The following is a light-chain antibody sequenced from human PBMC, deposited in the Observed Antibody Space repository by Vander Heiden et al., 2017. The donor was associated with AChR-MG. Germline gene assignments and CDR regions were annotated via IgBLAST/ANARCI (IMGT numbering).Light chain of an antibody. J-gene: IGKJ1*01. CDR1: QSVRNN. Sequence: EVMLTQFPAVQSVSPGERANLSCRASQSVRNNVAWYQQRAGQAPNLLIYGTSTRATGVPTRFSGSGSGTDFTLTISSLRSEDFAIYFCQQDHDWRWTFGRGTKVDI. V-gene: IGKV3-15*01. CDR2: GTS. CDR3: QQDHDWRWT.